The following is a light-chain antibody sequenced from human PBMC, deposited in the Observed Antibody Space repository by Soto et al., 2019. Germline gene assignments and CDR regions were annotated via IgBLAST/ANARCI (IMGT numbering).Light chain of an antibody. Sequence: EIVLTQSPATLSLSPGERATLSCRASQSVSSYLAWYQQKPGQTPRILIYDASNRATGIPARFSGSGSGTDFTLTISCLEPEDFAVYYCQQRSNWPTFGGGTKVEIK. CDR2: DAS. J-gene: IGKJ4*01. CDR1: QSVSSY. V-gene: IGKV3-11*01. CDR3: QQRSNWPT.